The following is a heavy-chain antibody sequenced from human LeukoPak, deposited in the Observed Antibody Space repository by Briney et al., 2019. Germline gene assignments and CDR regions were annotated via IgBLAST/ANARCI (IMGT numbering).Heavy chain of an antibody. D-gene: IGHD2-2*01. Sequence: PSETLSLTCTVSGGSISSSSYYWGWIREPPGKGLEWIGSIYYSGSTYYNPSLKSLVTISVDTSKNQFSLKLSSVTAADTAVYYCARVSVVPAAFDYWGQGTLVTVSS. CDR2: IYYSGST. CDR3: ARVSVVPAAFDY. V-gene: IGHV4-39*07. CDR1: GGSISSSSYY. J-gene: IGHJ4*02.